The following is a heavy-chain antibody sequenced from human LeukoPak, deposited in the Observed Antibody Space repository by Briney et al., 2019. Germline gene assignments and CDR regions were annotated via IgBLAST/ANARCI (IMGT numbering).Heavy chain of an antibody. J-gene: IGHJ5*02. D-gene: IGHD3-10*01. Sequence: PSGTLSLTCAVSGGSISSSNWWSWVRQPPGKGLEWIGEIYHSGSTNYNPSLKSRVTMSVDKSKNQFSLKLSSVTAADTAVYYCARTYYYGSGSPYNWFDPWGQGTLVTVSS. CDR2: IYHSGST. V-gene: IGHV4-4*02. CDR3: ARTYYYGSGSPYNWFDP. CDR1: GGSISSSNW.